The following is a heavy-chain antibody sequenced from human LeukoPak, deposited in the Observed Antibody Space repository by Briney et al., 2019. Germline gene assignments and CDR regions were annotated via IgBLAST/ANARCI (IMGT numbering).Heavy chain of an antibody. CDR2: IYYSGST. D-gene: IGHD6-13*01. CDR1: GGSISSYY. Sequence: SETLSLTCTVSGGSISSYYWSWIRQPPGKGLEWIGYIYYSGSTNYNPSLKSRVTISVDTSKNQFSLNLSSVTEADTAVYYCARRYSGSWYLDLWGQGALVTVSS. CDR3: ARRYSGSWYLDL. J-gene: IGHJ5*02. V-gene: IGHV4-59*01.